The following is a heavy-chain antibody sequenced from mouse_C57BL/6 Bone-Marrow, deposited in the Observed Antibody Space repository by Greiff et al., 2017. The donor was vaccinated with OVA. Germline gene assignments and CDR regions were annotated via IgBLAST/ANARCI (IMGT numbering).Heavy chain of an antibody. CDR3: ASQTAQATWFAY. CDR1: GYTFTSYW. Sequence: VKLQQPGAELVKPGASVKVSCKASGYTFTSYWMHWVKQRPGQGLEWIGRIHPSDSDTNYNQKFKGKATLTVDKSSSTAYMQLSSLTSEDSAVYYCASQTAQATWFAYWGQGTLVTVSA. D-gene: IGHD3-2*02. J-gene: IGHJ3*01. V-gene: IGHV1-74*01. CDR2: IHPSDSDT.